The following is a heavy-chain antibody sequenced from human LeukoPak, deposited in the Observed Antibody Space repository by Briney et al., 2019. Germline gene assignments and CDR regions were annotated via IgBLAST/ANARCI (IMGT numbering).Heavy chain of an antibody. CDR3: ARVPYGNYHYYYMDV. Sequence: GGSLSLSSAASGFTVGTNYMSWVRQAPGKGLEWVSLMYSGSSTYYANSVMGRFTISRDNSKNPLYLQMNSLRAEDTAVYYCARVPYGNYHYYYMDVWGKGTTVTVSS. V-gene: IGHV3-53*01. CDR2: MYSGSST. D-gene: IGHD3-10*01. J-gene: IGHJ6*03. CDR1: GFTVGTNY.